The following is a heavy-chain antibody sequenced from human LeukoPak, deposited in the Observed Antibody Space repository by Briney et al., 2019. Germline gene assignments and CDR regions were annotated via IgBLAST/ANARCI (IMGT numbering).Heavy chain of an antibody. J-gene: IGHJ3*02. Sequence: GESLKISCKGSGYSFTSYWIGWVRQMPGKGLEWMGIIYPGDSDTRYSPSFQGQVTISADKSVSTAYLQWSSLKASDTAMYYCARQKSKDIVVVPAAIDGAFDIWGQGTMVTVSS. D-gene: IGHD2-2*02. CDR3: ARQKSKDIVVVPAAIDGAFDI. CDR2: IYPGDSDT. CDR1: GYSFTSYW. V-gene: IGHV5-51*01.